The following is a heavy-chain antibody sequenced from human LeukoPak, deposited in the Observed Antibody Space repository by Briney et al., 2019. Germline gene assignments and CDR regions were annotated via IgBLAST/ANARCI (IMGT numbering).Heavy chain of an antibody. V-gene: IGHV4-30-2*01. CDR1: GGSIDANGYS. CDR3: ARRFGADFDY. J-gene: IGHJ4*02. Sequence: PSETLSLTCTVTGGSIDANGYSWTWIRQPPGRALEWIGNIYHDGRTSYQPSLTSRVAISADRSKNQFSLRLTSTTAADTAVYYCARRFGADFDYWGQGSLVTVSS. D-gene: IGHD3-10*01. CDR2: IYHDGRT.